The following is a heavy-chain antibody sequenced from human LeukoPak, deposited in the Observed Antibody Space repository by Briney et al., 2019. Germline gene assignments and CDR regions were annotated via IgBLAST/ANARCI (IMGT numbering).Heavy chain of an antibody. D-gene: IGHD3-10*01. CDR1: GFTLSSYA. CDR2: ISYDGSNK. CDR3: ARAARYGSGRRWFDP. V-gene: IGHV3-30*04. J-gene: IGHJ5*02. Sequence: PGRSLRLSCAASGFTLSSYAIHWVRQAPGKGLEWVAVISYDGSNKYYADSVKGRFTISRDNSKNTLYLQMNSLRAEDTAVYYCARAARYGSGRRWFDPWGQGTLVTVSS.